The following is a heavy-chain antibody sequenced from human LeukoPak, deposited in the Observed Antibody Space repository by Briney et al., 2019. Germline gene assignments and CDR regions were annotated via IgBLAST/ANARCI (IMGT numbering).Heavy chain of an antibody. V-gene: IGHV3-30-3*01. D-gene: IGHD3-9*01. CDR3: ARDRMTIRYFDWPVY. J-gene: IGHJ4*02. CDR2: ISYDGSNK. Sequence: PGGSLRLSCAASGFTFSSYAMHWVRQAPGKGLGWVAVISYDGSNKYYADPGKGRFTISRDNSKNTLYLQMNSLRAEDTAVYYCARDRMTIRYFDWPVYWGQGTLVTVSS. CDR1: GFTFSSYA.